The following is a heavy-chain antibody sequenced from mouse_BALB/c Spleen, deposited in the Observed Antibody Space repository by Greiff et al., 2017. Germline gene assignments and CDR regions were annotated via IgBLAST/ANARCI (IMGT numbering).Heavy chain of an antibody. CDR1: GFTFSSYT. V-gene: IGHV5-12-2*01. D-gene: IGHD2-1*01. CDR2: ISNGGGST. CDR3: ASLYGNYEGAMDY. Sequence: EVKLEESGGGLVQPGGSLKLSCAASGFTFSSYTMSWVRQTPEKRLEWVAYISNGGGSTYYPDTVKGRFTISRDNAKNTLYLQMSSLKSEDTAMYYCASLYGNYEGAMDYWGQGTSVTVSS. J-gene: IGHJ4*01.